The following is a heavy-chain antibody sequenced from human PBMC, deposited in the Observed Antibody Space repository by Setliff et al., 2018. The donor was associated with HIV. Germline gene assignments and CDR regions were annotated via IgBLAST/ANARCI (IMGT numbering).Heavy chain of an antibody. CDR1: GGSISSSSYY. CDR3: ARDRTGGTFDI. V-gene: IGHV4-39*07. CDR2: IYYRGST. D-gene: IGHD3-16*01. Sequence: SETLSLTCTVSGGSISSSSYYWGWIRQPPGKGLQWIGSIYYRGSTYYNPSLKSRVTISVDTSKNQFSLKLRSVTAADTAVFYCARDRTGGTFDIWGQGTMVT. J-gene: IGHJ3*02.